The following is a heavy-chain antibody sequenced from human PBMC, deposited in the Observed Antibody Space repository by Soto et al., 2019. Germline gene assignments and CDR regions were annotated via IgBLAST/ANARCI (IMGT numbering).Heavy chain of an antibody. CDR1: GFTFSNAW. Sequence: PVGSLRLSCACSGFTFSNAWMIWVRHAPGKGLEWVGRIKSKTDGGTTDYAAPVKGRFTISRDDSKNTLYLQMNSLKTEDTAVYYCTTEEADYYYGMDVWGQGTTVTVSS. CDR2: IKSKTDGGTT. J-gene: IGHJ6*02. V-gene: IGHV3-15*01. CDR3: TTEEADYYYGMDV.